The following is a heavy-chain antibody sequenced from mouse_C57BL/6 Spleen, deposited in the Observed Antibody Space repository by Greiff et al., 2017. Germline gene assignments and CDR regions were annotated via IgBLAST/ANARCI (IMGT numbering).Heavy chain of an antibody. Sequence: QVQLQQPGAELVKPGASVKMSCKASGYTFTSYWITWVKQRPGQGLEWIGDIYPGSGSTNYNEKFKSKATLTVDTSSSTAYMQLSSLTSEDSAVYYGARGGSRRYYAMDYWGQGTSVTVSS. J-gene: IGHJ4*01. CDR1: GYTFTSYW. D-gene: IGHD1-1*01. CDR2: IYPGSGST. V-gene: IGHV1-55*01. CDR3: ARGGSRRYYAMDY.